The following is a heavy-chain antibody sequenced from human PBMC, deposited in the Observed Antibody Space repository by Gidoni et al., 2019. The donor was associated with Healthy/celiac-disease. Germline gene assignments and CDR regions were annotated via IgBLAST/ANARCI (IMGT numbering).Heavy chain of an antibody. CDR3: ARDSRRGILTGRLYYYYGMDV. Sequence: QVQLVESGGGVVQPGRSLRLSCAASGFTFRSYAMHWVRQAPGKGLEWVAVISYDGSNKYYADSVKGRFTISRDNSKNTLYLQMNSLRAEDTAVYYCARDSRRGILTGRLYYYYGMDVWGQGTTVTVSS. CDR2: ISYDGSNK. J-gene: IGHJ6*02. CDR1: GFTFRSYA. V-gene: IGHV3-30-3*01. D-gene: IGHD3-9*01.